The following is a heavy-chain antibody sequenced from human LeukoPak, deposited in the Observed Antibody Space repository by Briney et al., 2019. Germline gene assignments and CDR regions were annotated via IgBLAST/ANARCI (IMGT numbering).Heavy chain of an antibody. D-gene: IGHD2-2*01. CDR2: ISSSSSYI. CDR3: ARLYCSSTSCRIDP. CDR1: GFTFSSYS. Sequence: PGGSLRLSCAASGFTFSSYSMNWVRQAPGKGLEWVSSISSSSSYIYYADSVKGRFTISRDNAKNSLYLQMNSLRAEDTAVYYCARLYCSSTSCRIDPSGQGTLVTVSS. V-gene: IGHV3-21*01. J-gene: IGHJ5*02.